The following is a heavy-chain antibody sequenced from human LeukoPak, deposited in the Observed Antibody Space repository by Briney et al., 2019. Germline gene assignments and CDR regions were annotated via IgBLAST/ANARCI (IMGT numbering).Heavy chain of an antibody. D-gene: IGHD3-16*02. CDR3: AKDVYRSAYYYYMDV. CDR1: GFTFSTYG. CDR2: ISYDGSDE. V-gene: IGHV3-30*18. Sequence: GGSLRLSCAASGFTFSTYGMFWVRQAPGKGLECVAVISYDGSDEKYADAVKGRFAISRDNSKNKLFLQMNSLRDDDTAVYYCAKDVYRSAYYYYMDVWGKGTTVTVSS. J-gene: IGHJ6*03.